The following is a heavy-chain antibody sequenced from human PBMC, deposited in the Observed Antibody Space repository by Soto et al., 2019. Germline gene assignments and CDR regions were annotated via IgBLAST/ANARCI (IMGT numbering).Heavy chain of an antibody. V-gene: IGHV3-23*01. D-gene: IGHD3-3*01. CDR1: GFTFSSYA. CDR2: ISGSGDST. CDR3: AKVDDFWSGYYTK. J-gene: IGHJ4*02. Sequence: VQLLESGGGLIQPGGSLRLSCAASGFTFSSYAMSWVRQAPGKGLEWVSAISGSGDSTYFADSVKGRFTISRDNSKNTLYLQMNSLRADDTAVYYCAKVDDFWSGYYTKWGQGTLVTVSS.